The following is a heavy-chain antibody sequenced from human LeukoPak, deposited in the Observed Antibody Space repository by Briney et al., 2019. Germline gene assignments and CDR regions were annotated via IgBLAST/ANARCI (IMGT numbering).Heavy chain of an antibody. D-gene: IGHD3-22*01. Sequence: SETLSLTCTVSGGSISSSSYYWGWTRQPPEKGLEWIGSIYYSGSTYYNPSPKSRVTISVDTSKHQFSLKLSSVTAADTAVYYCARQKSGYYFIDYWGQGTLVTVSS. J-gene: IGHJ4*02. CDR2: IYYSGST. V-gene: IGHV4-39*01. CDR3: ARQKSGYYFIDY. CDR1: GGSISSSSYY.